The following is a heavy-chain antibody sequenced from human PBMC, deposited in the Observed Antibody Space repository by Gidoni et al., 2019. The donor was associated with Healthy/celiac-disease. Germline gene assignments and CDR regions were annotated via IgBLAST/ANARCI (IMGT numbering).Heavy chain of an antibody. CDR1: GGSISSSNW. CDR3: ARDPPPYYYDSSGYYTGDAFDI. J-gene: IGHJ3*02. Sequence: QVQLQESGPGLVKPSGTLSLTCAVSGGSISSSNWWSWVRQPPGKGLEWIGEIYHSGSTNYNPSLKSRVTISVDKSKNQFSLKLSSVTAADTAVYYCARDPPPYYYDSSGYYTGDAFDIWGQGTMVTVSS. D-gene: IGHD3-22*01. CDR2: IYHSGST. V-gene: IGHV4-4*02.